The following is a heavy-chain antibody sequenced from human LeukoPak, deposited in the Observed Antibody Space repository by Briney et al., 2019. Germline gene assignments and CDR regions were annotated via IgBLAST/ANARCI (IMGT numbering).Heavy chain of an antibody. D-gene: IGHD3-3*01. CDR2: INHSGST. CDR3: ARAPTIFGVVYYYYYGMDV. V-gene: IGHV4-34*01. CDR1: GGSFSGYY. J-gene: IGHJ6*02. Sequence: PSETLSLTCAVYGGSFSGYYWSWIRQPPGKGLEWIGEINHSGSTNYNPSLKSRVTISVDTSKNQFSLKLSSVTAADTAVYYCARAPTIFGVVYYYYYGMDVWGQGTTVTVSS.